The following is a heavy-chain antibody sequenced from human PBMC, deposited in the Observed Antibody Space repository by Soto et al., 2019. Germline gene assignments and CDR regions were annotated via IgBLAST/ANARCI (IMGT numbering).Heavy chain of an antibody. CDR3: AREFGVGWLLDYFDY. J-gene: IGHJ4*02. CDR1: GFTFSSYW. D-gene: IGHD3-3*01. Sequence: GGSLRLSCAASGFTFSSYWMSWVRQAPGKGLEWVANIKQDGSEKDYVDSVKGGFTISRDNAKNSLYLQMNSLRAEDTAVYYCAREFGVGWLLDYFDYWGQGTMVTVSS. CDR2: IKQDGSEK. V-gene: IGHV3-7*01.